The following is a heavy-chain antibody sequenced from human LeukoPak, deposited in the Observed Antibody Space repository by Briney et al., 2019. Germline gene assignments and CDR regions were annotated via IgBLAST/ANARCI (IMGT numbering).Heavy chain of an antibody. CDR2: INPNSGGT. Sequence: ASVKVSCKASGYTFTGYYMHCVRQAPGQGLEWMGRINPNSGGTNYAQKFQGRVTMTRDTSISTAYMELSRLRSDDTAVYYCARDRHRYSGYDLGYWGQGTLVTVSS. CDR3: ARDRHRYSGYDLGY. CDR1: GYTFTGYY. J-gene: IGHJ4*02. V-gene: IGHV1-2*06. D-gene: IGHD5-12*01.